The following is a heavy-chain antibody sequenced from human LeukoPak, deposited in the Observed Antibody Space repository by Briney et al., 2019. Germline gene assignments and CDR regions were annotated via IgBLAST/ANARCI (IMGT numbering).Heavy chain of an antibody. D-gene: IGHD4-17*01. CDR3: AKSVTTVTTKGHFDY. CDR1: GFTFDDYA. J-gene: IGHJ4*02. CDR2: ISWNSGSI. V-gene: IGHV3-9*01. Sequence: PGRSLRLSCAGSGFTFDDYAMHWVGQAPGKGLEWVSGISWNSGSIGYADSVKGRFSISRDNAKNSLYLQMNSLRAEDTALYYCAKSVTTVTTKGHFDYWGQGTLVTVSS.